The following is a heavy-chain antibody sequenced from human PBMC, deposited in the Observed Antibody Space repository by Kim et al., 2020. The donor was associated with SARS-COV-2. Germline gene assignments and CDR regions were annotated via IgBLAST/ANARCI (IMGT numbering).Heavy chain of an antibody. CDR1: GGSINSGGYY. CDR2: IYYSGRT. D-gene: IGHD6-19*01. CDR3: ASRVAVGGDAFDI. V-gene: IGHV4-31*03. J-gene: IGHJ3*02. Sequence: SETLSLTCTVSGGSINSGGYYWSWIRQHPGRGLEWIGYIYYSGRTYYNPSLKSRVSISVDTSKNQFSLRLSSVTAADTAVYYCASRVAVGGDAFDIWGQGTMVTVSS.